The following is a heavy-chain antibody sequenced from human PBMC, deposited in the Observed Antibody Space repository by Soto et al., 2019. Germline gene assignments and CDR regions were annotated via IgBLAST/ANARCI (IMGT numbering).Heavy chain of an antibody. CDR1: GYSFTSFW. CDR3: ARTRSITGTGSIDY. V-gene: IGHV5-51*01. CDR2: IYPGDSDT. D-gene: IGHD1-20*01. Sequence: ESLKISCKGSGYSFTSFWIAWVRQMPGKGLEWMGIIYPGDSDTRYSPSFQGQVTFSADKSSSTAYLQWSSLKASDTAMYFCARTRSITGTGSIDYWGQGTLVTVSS. J-gene: IGHJ4*02.